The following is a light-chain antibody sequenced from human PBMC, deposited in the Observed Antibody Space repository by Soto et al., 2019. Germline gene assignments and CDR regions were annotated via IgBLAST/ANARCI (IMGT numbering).Light chain of an antibody. CDR2: GNN. CDR3: AAWEDTLSDHVV. CDR1: RSNIEMNT. V-gene: IGLV1-44*01. J-gene: IGLJ2*01. Sequence: QTVVIQPLSASGTPGQRVSISCSGSRSNIEMNTVNWYQQFPGMAPKLLIYGNNQRPSGVPDRFSASKSGTSASLAISGLQSEDEADYYCAAWEDTLSDHVVFGGGTKVTVL.